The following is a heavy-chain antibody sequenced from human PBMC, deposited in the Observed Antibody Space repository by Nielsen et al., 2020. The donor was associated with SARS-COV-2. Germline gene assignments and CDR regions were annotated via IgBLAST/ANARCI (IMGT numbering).Heavy chain of an antibody. CDR3: ARLGTAAGLDY. V-gene: IGHV3-21*01. CDR2: ISSSSSYI. Sequence: GGSLRLSCAASGFTFSSYSMNWVRQAPGKGLEWVSSISSSSSYIYYADSVKGRFTISRDNAKNSLYLQMNSLRAADTAVYYCARLGTAAGLDYWGQGTLVTVSS. D-gene: IGHD6-13*01. CDR1: GFTFSSYS. J-gene: IGHJ4*02.